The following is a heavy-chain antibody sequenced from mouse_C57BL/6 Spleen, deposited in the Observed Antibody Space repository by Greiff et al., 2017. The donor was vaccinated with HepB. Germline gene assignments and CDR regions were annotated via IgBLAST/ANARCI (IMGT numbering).Heavy chain of an antibody. Sequence: QVQLQQSGPELVKPGASVKISCKASGYAFSSSWMNWVKQRPGKGLEWIGRIYPGDGDTNYNGKFKGKATLTADKSSSTAYMQLSSLTSEDSAVYFCARQDDGYYDAMDYWGQGTSVTVSS. D-gene: IGHD2-3*01. J-gene: IGHJ4*01. CDR2: IYPGDGDT. V-gene: IGHV1-82*01. CDR1: GYAFSSSW. CDR3: ARQDDGYYDAMDY.